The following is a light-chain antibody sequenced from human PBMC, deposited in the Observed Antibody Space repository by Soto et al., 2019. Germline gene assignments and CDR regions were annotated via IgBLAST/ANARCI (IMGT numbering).Light chain of an antibody. CDR2: DTS. Sequence: QAVVTQEPSLTVSPGGTVTLTRGSSTGAVTSGHYPYWFQQKPGQAPRTLIYDTSNKHSWTPARFSGSLLGGKAALTLSGAQPEDEAEYYCLLSYSGADVVFGGGTKLTVL. CDR3: LLSYSGADVV. V-gene: IGLV7-46*01. J-gene: IGLJ2*01. CDR1: TGAVTSGHY.